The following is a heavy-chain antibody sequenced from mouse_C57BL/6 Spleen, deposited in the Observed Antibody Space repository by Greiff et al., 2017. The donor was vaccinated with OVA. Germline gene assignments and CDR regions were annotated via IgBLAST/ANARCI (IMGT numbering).Heavy chain of an antibody. J-gene: IGHJ4*01. CDR3: ARPAYGSTYYAMDY. D-gene: IGHD1-1*01. CDR2: IDPNSGGT. CDR1: GYTFTSYW. V-gene: IGHV1-72*01. Sequence: QVQLQQPGAELVKPGASVKLSCKASGYTFTSYWMHWVKQRPGRGLEWIGRIDPNSGGTKYNEKFKSKATLTVDKPSSTAYMQLSSLTSEDSAVYYCARPAYGSTYYAMDYWGQGTSVTVSS.